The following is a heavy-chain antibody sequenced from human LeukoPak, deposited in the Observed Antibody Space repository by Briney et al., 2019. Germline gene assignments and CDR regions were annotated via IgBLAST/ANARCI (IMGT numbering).Heavy chain of an antibody. V-gene: IGHV1-69*13. CDR3: ARDMTTVTTDYYYYYMDV. Sequence: SVKVPCKASGGTFSSYAISWVRQAPGQGLEWMGGIIPIFGTANYAQKFQGRVTITADESTSTAYMELSSLRSEDTAVYYCARDMTTVTTDYYYYYMDVWGKGTTVTVSS. D-gene: IGHD4-17*01. J-gene: IGHJ6*03. CDR2: IIPIFGTA. CDR1: GGTFSSYA.